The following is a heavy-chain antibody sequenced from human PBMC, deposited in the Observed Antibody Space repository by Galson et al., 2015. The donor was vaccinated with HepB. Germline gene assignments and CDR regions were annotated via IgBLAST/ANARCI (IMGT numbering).Heavy chain of an antibody. Sequence: SVKVSCKASGYTFTDYYMHWVRQAPGQGLEWMGWINPNTGGTNYAQKFQGRVTMTRDTSISTAYMELSRLRSDDTAVYYWSRDWGGNFFFDFWGQGTLVTVSS. CDR2: INPNTGGT. V-gene: IGHV1-2*02. CDR3: SRDWGGNFFFDF. J-gene: IGHJ4*02. D-gene: IGHD4-23*01. CDR1: GYTFTDYY.